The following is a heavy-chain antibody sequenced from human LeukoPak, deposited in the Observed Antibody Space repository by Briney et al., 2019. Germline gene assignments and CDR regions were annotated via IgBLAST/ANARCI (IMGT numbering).Heavy chain of an antibody. V-gene: IGHV4-39*01. J-gene: IGHJ5*02. D-gene: IGHD5-24*01. CDR2: IWHSGTT. Sequence: SETLSLTCTVSGGSISSSTYYWGWVRQPPGKGPEWIGSIWHSGTTYYTPSLKSRVTISVDTSKNQFSLKLTSVTAADTAVYYCARHTRVRDGYNLYCFDPWGQGTLVTVSS. CDR1: GGSISSSTYY. CDR3: ARHTRVRDGYNLYCFDP.